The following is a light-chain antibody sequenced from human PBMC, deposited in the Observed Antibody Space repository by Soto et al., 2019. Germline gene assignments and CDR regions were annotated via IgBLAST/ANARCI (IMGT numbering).Light chain of an antibody. CDR3: QQYGSSPLT. CDR2: DAS. V-gene: IGKV3-11*01. CDR1: QSVSSY. J-gene: IGKJ4*01. Sequence: EIVLTPSPATLSLSPGERATLSCRASQSVSSYLAWYQQKPGQAPRLLIYDASNRATGIPARFSGSGSATDFTLTISSLEPEDFAVYYCQQYGSSPLTFGGGTKVDIK.